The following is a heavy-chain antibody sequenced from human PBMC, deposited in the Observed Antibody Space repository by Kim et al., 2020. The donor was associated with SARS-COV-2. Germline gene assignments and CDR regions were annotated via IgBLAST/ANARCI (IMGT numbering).Heavy chain of an antibody. CDR3: ARNQYYYDSSATYYYYGMDV. D-gene: IGHD3-22*01. CDR1: GYSFTSYW. V-gene: IGHV5-51*01. CDR2: IYPGDSDT. Sequence: GESLQISCKGSGYSFTSYWIGWVRQMPGKGLEWMGIIYPGDSDTRYSPSFQGQVTISADKSISTAYLQWRSLKASDTAMYYCARNQYYYDSSATYYYYGMDVWGQGTTVTVSS. J-gene: IGHJ6*02.